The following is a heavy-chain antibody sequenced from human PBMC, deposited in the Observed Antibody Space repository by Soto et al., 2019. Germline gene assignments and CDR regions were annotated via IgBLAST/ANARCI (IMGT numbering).Heavy chain of an antibody. Sequence: QGLLQQSGPGLVKPSQTLSLTCAISGARVSSNTAAWHWIRQSPSRGLEWLGRTYYRSGWNNNYAVSVKRRITLNPEISKNPFSLQLNSVAPKDTAVYYCATGDQHSDWSWGQGTRVIVSS. CDR1: GARVSSNTAA. D-gene: IGHD6-19*01. CDR3: ATGDQHSDWS. CDR2: TYYRSGWNN. J-gene: IGHJ5*02. V-gene: IGHV6-1*01.